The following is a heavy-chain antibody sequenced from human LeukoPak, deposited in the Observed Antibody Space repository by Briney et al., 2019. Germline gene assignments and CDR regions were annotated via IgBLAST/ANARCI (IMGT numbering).Heavy chain of an antibody. D-gene: IGHD3-10*01. V-gene: IGHV3-23*01. CDR3: AKDEDYYGSGSYYTYNWFDP. Sequence: GGSLRLSCAASGFTFSSYAMSWVRQAPGKGLEWVSAISASGGSTYYADSVKGRFTISRDNSKNTLYLQMNSLRAEDTAVYYCAKDEDYYGSGSYYTYNWFDPWGQGTLVTVSS. J-gene: IGHJ5*02. CDR2: ISASGGST. CDR1: GFTFSSYA.